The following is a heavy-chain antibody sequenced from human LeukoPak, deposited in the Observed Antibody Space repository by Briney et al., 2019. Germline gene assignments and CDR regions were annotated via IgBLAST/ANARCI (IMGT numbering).Heavy chain of an antibody. CDR2: INPSGGST. D-gene: IGHD3-9*01. CDR1: GYTFTSYY. CDR3: ARTPYYDILTGDFDY. Sequence: ASVKVSCKASGYTFTSYYMHWVRQAPGQGLEWMGIINPSGGSTSYAQKFQGRVTMTRDTSTSTVYMELSSLRAEDTAVYYCARTPYYDILTGDFDYWGQGTLVTVSS. V-gene: IGHV1-46*01. J-gene: IGHJ4*02.